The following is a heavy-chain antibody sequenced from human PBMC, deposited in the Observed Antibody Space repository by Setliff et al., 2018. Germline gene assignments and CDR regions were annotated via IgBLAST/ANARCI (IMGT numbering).Heavy chain of an antibody. D-gene: IGHD4-17*01. CDR2: IIPIFNLE. Sequence: SVKVSCKASGGSFSSYPLTWVRQAPGQGLEWVGGIIPIFNLENYAVKFEGRLTITADQSTTTVYMELSSLRFDDTALYYCARGPSPTVTPSRLIYFYHMDVWGTGTTVTVS. V-gene: IGHV1-69*10. CDR3: ARGPSPTVTPSRLIYFYHMDV. J-gene: IGHJ6*03. CDR1: GGSFSSYP.